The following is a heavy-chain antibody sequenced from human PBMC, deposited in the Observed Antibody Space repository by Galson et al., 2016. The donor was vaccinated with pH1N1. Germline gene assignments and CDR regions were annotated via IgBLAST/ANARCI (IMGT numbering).Heavy chain of an antibody. V-gene: IGHV1-2*06. Sequence: SVKVSCKASGYTFTFTAYFIHWVRQAPGQGLEFECMARFNPSSGDPDFPQTFQGRITMTRDTSIGTANMEVSRLTADDTAIFYRARDVAPPGHYAMDVWGQGTTVTVSS. J-gene: IGHJ6*02. CDR3: ARDVAPPGHYAMDV. CDR2: FNPSSGDP. CDR1: GYTFTFTAYF.